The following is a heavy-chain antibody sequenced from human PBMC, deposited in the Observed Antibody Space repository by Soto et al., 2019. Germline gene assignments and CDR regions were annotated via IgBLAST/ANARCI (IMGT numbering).Heavy chain of an antibody. CDR1: GGTFSSYA. D-gene: IGHD4-17*01. V-gene: IGHV1-69*12. J-gene: IGHJ4*02. Sequence: QVQLVQSGAEVKKPGSSVKVSCKASGGTFSSYAISWVRQAPGQGLEWMGGIIPIFGTANYAQKFQGRVTITADESTSTADMERSSLRSEDTAVYYCARGAGDYGGNEHYFDYWGQGTLVTVSS. CDR2: IIPIFGTA. CDR3: ARGAGDYGGNEHYFDY.